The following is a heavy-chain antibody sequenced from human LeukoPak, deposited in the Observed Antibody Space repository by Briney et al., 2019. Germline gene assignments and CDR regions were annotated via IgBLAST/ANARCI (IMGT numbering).Heavy chain of an antibody. CDR1: GFTFSSYW. V-gene: IGHV3-7*01. CDR3: ASTYYDFWSGYYPFDY. CDR2: IKQDGSEK. Sequence: GGSLRLSCAASGFTFSSYWMSWVRQAPGKGLEWVANIKQDGSEKYYVDSVKGRFTISRDNAKNSLYLQMNSLRAEDTAVYYCASTYYDFWSGYYPFDYWGQGTPVTVSS. D-gene: IGHD3-3*01. J-gene: IGHJ4*02.